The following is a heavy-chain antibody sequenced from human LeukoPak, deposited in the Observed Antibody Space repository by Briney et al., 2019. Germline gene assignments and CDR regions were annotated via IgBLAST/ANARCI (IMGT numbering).Heavy chain of an antibody. CDR3: ARVITIFGVVIYYGMDV. J-gene: IGHJ6*02. CDR2: ISYDGSNK. D-gene: IGHD3-3*01. CDR1: GFTFSSYG. Sequence: GRSLRLSCAASGFTFSSYGMHWVRQAPGKGLEWVAVISYDGSNKYHADSVRGRFTISRDNSKNSLYLQMNSLRAEDTAVYYCARVITIFGVVIYYGMDVWGQGTTVTVS. V-gene: IGHV3-30*03.